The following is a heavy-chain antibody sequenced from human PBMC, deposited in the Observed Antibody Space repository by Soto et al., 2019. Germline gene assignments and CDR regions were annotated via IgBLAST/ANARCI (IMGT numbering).Heavy chain of an antibody. CDR1: GFTFSSYG. CDR3: ARDDYSNYGTPSYYGMDV. D-gene: IGHD4-4*01. Sequence: SLRLSCAASGFTFSSYGMHWVRQAPGKGLEWVAVIWYDGSNKYYADSVKGRFTISRDNSKNTLYLQMNSLRAEDTAVYYCARDDYSNYGTPSYYGMDVWGQGTTVTVSS. CDR2: IWYDGSNK. J-gene: IGHJ6*02. V-gene: IGHV3-33*01.